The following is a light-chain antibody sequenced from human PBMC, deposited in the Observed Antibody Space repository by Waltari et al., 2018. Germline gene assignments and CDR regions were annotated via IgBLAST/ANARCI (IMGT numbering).Light chain of an antibody. CDR1: QRLLHKDGKTY. V-gene: IGKV2D-29*01. CDR2: EVS. Sequence: DILMTQSPLSLSVTPGHPASISCTSTQRLLHKDGKTYFYWYLQKPGQPPRLLIYEVSKRFSGVPDRFSGSGSGTDFTLEIKRVVAEDVGVYYCMQSIQPPYTFGQGTKLEI. J-gene: IGKJ2*01. CDR3: MQSIQPPYT.